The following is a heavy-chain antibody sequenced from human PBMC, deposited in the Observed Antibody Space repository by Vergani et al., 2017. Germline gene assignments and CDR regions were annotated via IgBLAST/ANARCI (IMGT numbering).Heavy chain of an antibody. D-gene: IGHD3-22*01. J-gene: IGHJ3*02. CDR3: ATEPVTYYYDSSGYDYAFDI. CDR2: FDPEDGET. CDR1: GYTLTELS. V-gene: IGHV1-24*01. Sequence: QVQLVQSGAEVKKPGASVKVSCKVSGYTLTELSMHWVRQAPGKGLEWMGGFDPEDGETIYAQKFQGRVTMTEETSTDTAYMELSSLRSEDTAVYYCATEPVTYYYDSSGYDYAFDIWGQGTMVTVSS.